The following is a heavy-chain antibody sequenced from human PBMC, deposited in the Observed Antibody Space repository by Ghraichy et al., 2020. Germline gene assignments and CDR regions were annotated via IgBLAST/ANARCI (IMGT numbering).Heavy chain of an antibody. D-gene: IGHD3-22*01. CDR3: ARVLPLLLGSRSSLVLDY. CDR2: IYYSGST. J-gene: IGHJ4*02. CDR1: GGSISSGGYH. Sequence: SETLSLTCTVSGGSISSGGYHWSWIRQHPGKGLEWIGYIYYSGSTYYNPSLKSRVTISVDTSKNQFSLKLSSVTVADTAVYYCARVLPLLLGSRSSLVLDYWGQGTLVTVSS. V-gene: IGHV4-31*03.